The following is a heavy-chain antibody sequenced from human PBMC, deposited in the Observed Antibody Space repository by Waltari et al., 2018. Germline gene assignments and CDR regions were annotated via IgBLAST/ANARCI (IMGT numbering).Heavy chain of an antibody. Sequence: QVQLQESGPGLVKPSETLSLTCTVSGGPISSYYWSWIRQPPGKGLEWIGYIYYSGSTNYNPSLKSRVTISVDTSKNQFSLKLSSVTAADTAVYYCARSAVMIFGVVTEAGRFDYWGQGTLVTVSS. J-gene: IGHJ4*02. CDR3: ARSAVMIFGVVTEAGRFDY. CDR1: GGPISSYY. V-gene: IGHV4-59*01. D-gene: IGHD3-3*01. CDR2: IYYSGST.